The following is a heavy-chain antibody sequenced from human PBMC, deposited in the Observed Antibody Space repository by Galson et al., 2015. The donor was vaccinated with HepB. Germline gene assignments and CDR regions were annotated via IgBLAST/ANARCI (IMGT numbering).Heavy chain of an antibody. CDR3: ARGRKDGDPSEPYYYYYMDV. CDR2: IWYDGSNK. D-gene: IGHD4-17*01. J-gene: IGHJ6*03. V-gene: IGHV3-33*01. CDR1: GFTFSSYG. Sequence: SLRLSCAASGFTFSSYGMHWVRQAPGKGLEWVAVIWYDGSNKYYADSVKGRFTISRDNSKNTLYLQMNSLRAEDTAVYYCARGRKDGDPSEPYYYYYMDVWGKGTTVTVSS.